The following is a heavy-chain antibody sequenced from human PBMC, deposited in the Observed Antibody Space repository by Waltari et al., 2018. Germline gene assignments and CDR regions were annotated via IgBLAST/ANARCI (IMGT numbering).Heavy chain of an antibody. Sequence: QVQLQESGPGLVKPSETLSLTCAVSGYSISSGYYWGWIRQPPGKGLEWIGRIYHSGSTYYNPSLRGRVTISVDTSKNQFSLKLSSVTAADTAVYYCARRAAIAATGPTYYMDVWGKGTTVTVSS. J-gene: IGHJ6*03. V-gene: IGHV4-38-2*01. CDR2: IYHSGST. CDR3: ARRAAIAATGPTYYMDV. D-gene: IGHD6-13*01. CDR1: GYSISSGYY.